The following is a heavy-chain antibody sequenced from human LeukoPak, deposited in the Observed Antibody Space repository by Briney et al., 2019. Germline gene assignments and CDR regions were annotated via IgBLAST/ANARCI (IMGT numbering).Heavy chain of an antibody. CDR3: ARHRRNYGMDV. Sequence: PSETLSLTRPVSGVSISSYYWSWIRQTPGKGLEWIGFVDYSGSANYNSSLKSRVTISVDTSKTQFSLKLSSVTAADTAVYYCARHRRNYGMDVWGQGTTVTVSS. V-gene: IGHV4-59*01. CDR2: VDYSGSA. J-gene: IGHJ6*02. CDR1: GVSISSYY.